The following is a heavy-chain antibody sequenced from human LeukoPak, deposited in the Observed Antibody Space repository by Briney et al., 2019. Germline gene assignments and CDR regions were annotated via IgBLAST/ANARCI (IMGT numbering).Heavy chain of an antibody. CDR3: ARSWGYSYGYVTDY. CDR2: INHSGST. CDR1: GGSYSGYY. Sequence: SETLSLTCAVYGGSYSGYYWSWIRQPPGKELEWIGEINHSGSTNYNPSLKSRVTISVDTSKNQFSLKLSSVTAADTAVYYCARSWGYSYGYVTDYWGQGTLVTVSS. V-gene: IGHV4-34*01. D-gene: IGHD5-18*01. J-gene: IGHJ4*02.